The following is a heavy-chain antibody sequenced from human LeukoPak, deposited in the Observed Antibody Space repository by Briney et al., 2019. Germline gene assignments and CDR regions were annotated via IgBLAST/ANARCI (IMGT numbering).Heavy chain of an antibody. V-gene: IGHV3-21*01. Sequence: GGSLRLSCAASGFTFSSYAMSWVRQAPGKGLEWVSSISSSSSYIYYADSVKGRFTISRDNAKNSLYLQMNSLRAEDTAVYYCARDRNTIFGVVIRFDPWGQGTLVTVSS. D-gene: IGHD3-3*01. CDR3: ARDRNTIFGVVIRFDP. CDR2: ISSSSSYI. CDR1: GFTFSSYA. J-gene: IGHJ5*02.